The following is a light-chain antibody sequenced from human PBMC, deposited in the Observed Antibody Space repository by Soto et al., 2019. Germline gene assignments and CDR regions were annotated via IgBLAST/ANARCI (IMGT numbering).Light chain of an antibody. Sequence: DIQMTQSPSTLSASVGDRVTITCRASQSISSWLAWYQQKPGKAPKLLISTASTLESGVTSRFSGSGSGTEFTLTISSLQPDDFATYYCQHFNAYPWTFGQGTKVDLK. CDR3: QHFNAYPWT. CDR2: TAS. J-gene: IGKJ1*01. CDR1: QSISSW. V-gene: IGKV1-5*03.